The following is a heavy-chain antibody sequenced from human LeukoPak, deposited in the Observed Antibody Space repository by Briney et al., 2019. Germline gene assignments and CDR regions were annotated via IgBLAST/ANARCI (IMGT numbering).Heavy chain of an antibody. J-gene: IGHJ3*02. D-gene: IGHD3-22*01. CDR2: ISGSGGST. CDR1: GFTFSSYA. V-gene: IGHV3-23*01. CDR3: ARGQNYYDSSGYYSI. Sequence: GGSLRLSCAASGFTFSSYAMSWVRQAPGKGLEWVSAISGSGGSTYYVDSVKGRFTISRDNSKNTLYLQMNSLRAEDTAVYYCARGQNYYDSSGYYSIWGQGTMVTVSS.